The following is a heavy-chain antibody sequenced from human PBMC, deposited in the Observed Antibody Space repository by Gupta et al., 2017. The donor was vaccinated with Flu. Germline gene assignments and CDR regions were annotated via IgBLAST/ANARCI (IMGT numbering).Heavy chain of an antibody. CDR2: MSNSGNTI. V-gene: IGHV3-48*03. D-gene: IGHD5-18*01. CDR3: ARSLGDTAVVPAKDF. J-gene: IGHJ4*02. Sequence: EVQLLESGGGLVQPGGSLRLTCVGSGFTFSSYEMNWVRQAPGKGLEWVSYMSNSGNTIYYADSVKGRFTISRDNAKNSLYLQMRSLRVEDTALYYCARSLGDTAVVPAKDFWGQGTLVTVSS. CDR1: GFTFSSYE.